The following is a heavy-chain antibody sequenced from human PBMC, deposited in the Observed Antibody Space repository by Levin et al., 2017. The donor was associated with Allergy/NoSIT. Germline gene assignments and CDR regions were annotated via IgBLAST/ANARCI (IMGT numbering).Heavy chain of an antibody. CDR1: GYTFTDYY. Sequence: ASVKVSCKASGYTFTDYYMHWVRQAPGQGLEWMGWINPNSGGTNYAQKFQGRVTMTRDTSISTAYMELSRLRSDDTAVYYCARDSAVTTAEYYFDYWGQGTLVTVSS. V-gene: IGHV1-2*02. CDR2: INPNSGGT. J-gene: IGHJ4*02. CDR3: ARDSAVTTAEYYFDY. D-gene: IGHD4-11*01.